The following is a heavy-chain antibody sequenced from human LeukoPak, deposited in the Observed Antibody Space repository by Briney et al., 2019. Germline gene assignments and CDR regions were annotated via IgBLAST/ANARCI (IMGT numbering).Heavy chain of an antibody. CDR1: GFTFSNSA. D-gene: IGHD6-19*01. CDR3: AKGIYSGGWSYFDY. CDR2: LSGSGITT. Sequence: GGSLRLSCAASGFTFSNSAMSWVRQTPGKGLEWVSTLSGSGITTYYADSVKGRFTISRDNSKNTLYLQMNSLRAEDTAVYYCAKGIYSGGWSYFDYWGHGTLVTVSS. J-gene: IGHJ4*01. V-gene: IGHV3-23*01.